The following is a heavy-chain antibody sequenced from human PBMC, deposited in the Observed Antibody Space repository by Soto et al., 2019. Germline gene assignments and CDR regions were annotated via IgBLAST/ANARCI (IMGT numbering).Heavy chain of an antibody. V-gene: IGHV1-18*01. Sequence: EASVKVSCKASGYTFTTYGISWVRQAPGQGLEWMGWIGAYNGNTNYAQKLQGRVTMTTDTSTSTAYMELRSLRSDDTAVYYCARDPVAGTYFDYWGQGTLVTVSS. CDR1: GYTFTTYG. D-gene: IGHD6-19*01. CDR3: ARDPVAGTYFDY. J-gene: IGHJ4*02. CDR2: IGAYNGNT.